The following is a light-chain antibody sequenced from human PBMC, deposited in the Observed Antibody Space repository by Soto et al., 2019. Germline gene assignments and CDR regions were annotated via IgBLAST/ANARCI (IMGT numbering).Light chain of an antibody. CDR2: DAS. J-gene: IGKJ1*01. CDR3: QQYNSYWT. Sequence: SQITQSPSALSASVGYRVTMTCRASQSISSWLAWYQQKPGKAPKLLIYDASSLESGVPSRFSGSGSGTEFTLTISSLQPDDFATYYCQQYNSYWTFGQGTRWIS. CDR1: QSISSW. V-gene: IGKV1-5*01.